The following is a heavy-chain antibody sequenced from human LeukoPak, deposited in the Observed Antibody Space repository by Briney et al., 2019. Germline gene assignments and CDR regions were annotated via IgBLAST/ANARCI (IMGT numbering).Heavy chain of an antibody. D-gene: IGHD4-17*01. CDR1: GFTFRSYA. CDR2: ISYDGSNK. J-gene: IGHJ4*02. V-gene: IGHV3-30*04. CDR3: ARAMTTVTTFDY. Sequence: PGGSLRLSCAASGFTFRSYAMHCVREAPGKGLERVAVISYDGSNKYYADSVKGRFTISRDNSKNTLYLQMNSLRAEDTAVYYCARAMTTVTTFDYWGKGTMVTVSS.